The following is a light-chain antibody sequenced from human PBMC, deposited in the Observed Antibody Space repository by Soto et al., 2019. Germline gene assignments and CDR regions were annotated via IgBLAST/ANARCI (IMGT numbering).Light chain of an antibody. J-gene: IGKJ1*01. Sequence: DFQMTQSPSTLSASVGDRVTITCRASQSISSWLAWYQQKPGKAPRLLIYKASSLESGVPSRFSGSGSGTEFTLTISSLQPDDFANYYCQQYNSYCTFGQGTKVDIK. CDR1: QSISSW. V-gene: IGKV1-5*03. CDR3: QQYNSYCT. CDR2: KAS.